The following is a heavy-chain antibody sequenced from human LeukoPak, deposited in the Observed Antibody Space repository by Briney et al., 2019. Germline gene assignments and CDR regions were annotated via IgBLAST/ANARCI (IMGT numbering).Heavy chain of an antibody. D-gene: IGHD3-22*01. V-gene: IGHV1-18*01. CDR2: SNAYNGNT. J-gene: IGHJ5*02. Sequence: GSSVKVSFKASGYTVTIYGVSWVRQAPGQGLEWMGWSNAYNGNTNYAQKLQGRLTITTDTSTSTPYMELRSVRYEDTAVYYCERTHYYDSSGDNWFDPWGQGTLVTVSS. CDR1: GYTVTIYG. CDR3: ERTHYYDSSGDNWFDP.